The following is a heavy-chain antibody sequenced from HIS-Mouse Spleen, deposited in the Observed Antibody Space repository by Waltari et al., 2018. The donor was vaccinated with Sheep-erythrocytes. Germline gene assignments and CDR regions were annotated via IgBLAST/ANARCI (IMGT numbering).Heavy chain of an antibody. CDR1: GGSISSSSYY. CDR2: ISYSGGT. D-gene: IGHD3-3*01. J-gene: IGHJ4*02. CDR3: ARDRNVLRFLEWLPTFDY. V-gene: IGHV4-39*07. Sequence: QLQLQESGPGLVKPSETLSLTCTVSGGSISSSSYYWGWIRQPPGKGLEWLGSISYSGGTYYNPYLKSRVTISVDTSKNQFSLKLSSVTAADTAVYYCARDRNVLRFLEWLPTFDYWGQGTLVTVSS.